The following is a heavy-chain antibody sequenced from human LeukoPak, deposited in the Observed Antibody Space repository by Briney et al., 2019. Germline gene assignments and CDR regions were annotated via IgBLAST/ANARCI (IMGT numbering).Heavy chain of an antibody. Sequence: PSETLSLTCTVSGGSVSSGSYYWSWIRQPPGKGLEWIGYIYYSGSTNYNPYLKSRVTISVDKSKNQFSLKPSSVTAADTAVYYCAVAATYYYYYGMDVWGQGTTVTVSS. CDR3: AVAATYYYYYGMDV. CDR2: IYYSGST. D-gene: IGHD2-15*01. V-gene: IGHV4-61*01. CDR1: GGSVSSGSYY. J-gene: IGHJ6*02.